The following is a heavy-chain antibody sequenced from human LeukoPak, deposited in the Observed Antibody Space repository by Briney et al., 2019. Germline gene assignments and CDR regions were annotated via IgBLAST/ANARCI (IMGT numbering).Heavy chain of an antibody. Sequence: PGGSLRLSCAASGFTFSSYGMHWVRQALGKGLEWVAVIWYDGSNKYYADSVKGRFTISRDNSKNTLYLQMNSLRAEDTAVYYCARVQGSGSYFSYFDYWGQGTLVTVSS. V-gene: IGHV3-33*01. CDR3: ARVQGSGSYFSYFDY. D-gene: IGHD1-26*01. J-gene: IGHJ4*02. CDR2: IWYDGSNK. CDR1: GFTFSSYG.